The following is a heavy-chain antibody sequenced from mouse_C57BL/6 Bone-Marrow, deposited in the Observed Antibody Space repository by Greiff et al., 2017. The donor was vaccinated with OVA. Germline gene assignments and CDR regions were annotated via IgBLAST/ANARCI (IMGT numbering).Heavy chain of an antibody. CDR1: GYTFTNYW. D-gene: IGHD2-3*01. CDR2: LYPGGGYT. Sequence: VQLQQSGAELVRPGTSVKMSCKASGYTFTNYWIGWAKQRPGHGLEWIGDLYPGGGYTNYNEKFKGKATLTADKSSSTAYMQFSSLTSEDSAIDYCARLDGYWYFDVWGTGTTVTVSS. J-gene: IGHJ1*03. V-gene: IGHV1-63*01. CDR3: ARLDGYWYFDV.